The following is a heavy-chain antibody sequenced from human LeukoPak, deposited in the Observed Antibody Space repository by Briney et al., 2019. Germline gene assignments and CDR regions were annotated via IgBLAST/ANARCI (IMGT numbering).Heavy chain of an antibody. CDR3: ARNGEI. CDR2: INCNSGDT. J-gene: IGHJ4*02. Sequence: GASVKVSCKASVYTFTVYYMHWMRQAPGQGPEWMGWINCNSGDTIYAQKFQGRVTMTRDTSISTAYMELSRLTYDHTAVYYCARNGEIWGQGTLVTVSS. V-gene: IGHV1-2*02. CDR1: VYTFTVYY. D-gene: IGHD3-10*01.